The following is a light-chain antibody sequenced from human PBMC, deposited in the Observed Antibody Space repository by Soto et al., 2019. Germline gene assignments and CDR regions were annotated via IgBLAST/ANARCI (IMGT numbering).Light chain of an antibody. CDR3: CSYAGSFNWV. CDR2: DAS. Sequence: QSALTQPRSVSGSPGQSVTISCTGTTGDIGTYNFVSWYQLHPGKAPKLMIYDASERPSGVPDRFSASKSGNTASRTISGIQAEDEADYYCCSYAGSFNWVFGGGTKLTV. J-gene: IGLJ3*02. CDR1: TGDIGTYNF. V-gene: IGLV2-11*01.